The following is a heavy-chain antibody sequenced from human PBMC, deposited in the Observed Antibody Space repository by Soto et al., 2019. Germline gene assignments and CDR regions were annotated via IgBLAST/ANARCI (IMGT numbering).Heavy chain of an antibody. CDR2: IWYDGSQR. J-gene: IGHJ4*02. V-gene: IGHV3-33*01. D-gene: IGHD4-17*01. CDR1: GFTFNTHG. CDR3: ARIDDYGDYVNAY. Sequence: GGSLRLSCAASGFTFNTHGMHWVRQAPGKGLEWVAVIWYDGSQRYYADFVRGRFTISRDNSQNTLYLQMTSLRAEDTAVYYCARIDDYGDYVNAYWGQGALVTVSS.